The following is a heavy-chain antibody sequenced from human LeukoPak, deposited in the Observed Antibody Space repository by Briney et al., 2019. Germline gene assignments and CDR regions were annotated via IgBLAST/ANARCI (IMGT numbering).Heavy chain of an antibody. Sequence: MASETLSLTCTVSGGSISSYYWSWIRQPPGKGLEWIGYIYYSGSTNYNPSLKSRVTISVDTSKNQFSLKLSSATAADTAVYYCARLPLAAAGRGYYYYYGMDVWGQGTTVTVSS. D-gene: IGHD6-13*01. J-gene: IGHJ6*02. V-gene: IGHV4-59*08. CDR3: ARLPLAAAGRGYYYYYGMDV. CDR2: IYYSGST. CDR1: GGSISSYY.